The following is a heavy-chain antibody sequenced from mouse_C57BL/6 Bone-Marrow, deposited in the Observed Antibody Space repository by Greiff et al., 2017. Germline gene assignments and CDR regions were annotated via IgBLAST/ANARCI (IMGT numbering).Heavy chain of an antibody. D-gene: IGHD1-1*01. CDR2: IDPETGGT. CDR1: GYTFTDYE. V-gene: IGHV1-15*01. CDR3: TRAVATYGFCTD. J-gene: IGHJ2*01. Sequence: QVQLQQSGAELVRPGASVTLSCKASGYTFTDYEMHWVKQTPVHGLEWIGAIDPETGGTAYNQKFKGKAILTADKSSSTAYMELRSLTSEDSAVYYCTRAVATYGFCTDWGQGTTLTVSS.